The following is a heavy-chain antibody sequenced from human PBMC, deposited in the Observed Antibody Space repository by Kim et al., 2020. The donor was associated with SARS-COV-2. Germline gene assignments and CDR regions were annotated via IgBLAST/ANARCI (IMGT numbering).Heavy chain of an antibody. J-gene: IGHJ6*03. Sequence: GGSLRLSCAASGFTFSSYSMNWVRQAPGKGLEWVSSISSSSSYIYYADSVKGRFTISRDNAKNSLYLQMNSLRAEDTAVYYCARAKHDYGDYDLLGSAYYYQHMVSSGKRATLTLSS. CDR2: ISSSSSYI. CDR3: ARAKHDYGDYDLLGSAYYYQHMVS. CDR1: GFTFSSYS. V-gene: IGHV3-21*01. D-gene: IGHD4-17*01.